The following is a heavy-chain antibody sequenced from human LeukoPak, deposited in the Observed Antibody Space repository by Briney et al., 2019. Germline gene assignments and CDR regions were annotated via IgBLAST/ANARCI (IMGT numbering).Heavy chain of an antibody. CDR2: IYHSGST. Sequence: PSETLSLTCTVSGASMTFTHYYWVWVRQPPGKGLEWIGSIYHSGSTYYNPSLKSRVTISVDTSKNQFSLKLSSVTAADTAVYYCARAPYCSGGSCYLYYYMDVWGKGTTVTVSS. J-gene: IGHJ6*03. D-gene: IGHD2-15*01. CDR1: GASMTFTHYY. V-gene: IGHV4-39*07. CDR3: ARAPYCSGGSCYLYYYMDV.